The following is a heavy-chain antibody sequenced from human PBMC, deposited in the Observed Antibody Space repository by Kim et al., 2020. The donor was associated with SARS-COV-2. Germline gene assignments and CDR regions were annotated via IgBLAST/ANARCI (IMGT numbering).Heavy chain of an antibody. J-gene: IGHJ4*02. CDR2: ISSSSSYI. D-gene: IGHD3-10*01. CDR1: GFTFSSYS. V-gene: IGHV3-21*01. Sequence: GGSLRLSCAASGFTFSSYSMNWVRQAPGKGLEWVSSISSSSSYIYYADSVKGRFTISRDNAKNSLYLQMNSLRAEDTAVYYCARGGFGELLQGYGGQGTLVTVSS. CDR3: ARGGFGELLQGY.